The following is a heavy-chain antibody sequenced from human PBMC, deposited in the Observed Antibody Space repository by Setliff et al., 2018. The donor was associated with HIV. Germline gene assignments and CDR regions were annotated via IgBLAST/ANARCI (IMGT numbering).Heavy chain of an antibody. Sequence: SETLSLTCAVSGYSISSGYYWGWIRQPPGKGLEWIGHTYHSGSTSYNPSLKSRATISVDTSKNQFSLKLSSVTAADTAVYYCATVSGYYWQYFDYWGPGTLVTVSS. CDR3: ATVSGYYWQYFDY. D-gene: IGHD3-22*01. V-gene: IGHV4-38-2*01. CDR1: GYSISSGYY. J-gene: IGHJ4*02. CDR2: TYHSGST.